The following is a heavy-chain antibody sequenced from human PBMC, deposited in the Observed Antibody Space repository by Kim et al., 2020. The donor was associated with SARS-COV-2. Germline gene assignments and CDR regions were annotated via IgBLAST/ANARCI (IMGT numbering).Heavy chain of an antibody. CDR1: GFTFSNYN. D-gene: IGHD3-22*01. CDR2: ISRTSSYT. Sequence: GGSLRLSCAASGFTFSNYNMNWVRQAPGKGLEWVSSISRTSSYTYYADSVKGRFTISRDNAKNSVYLQMNSLRAEDTAVYYCARWATSYYYDSSGYDTDAFDIWGEGTMVTVSS. J-gene: IGHJ3*02. CDR3: ARWATSYYYDSSGYDTDAFDI. V-gene: IGHV3-21*01.